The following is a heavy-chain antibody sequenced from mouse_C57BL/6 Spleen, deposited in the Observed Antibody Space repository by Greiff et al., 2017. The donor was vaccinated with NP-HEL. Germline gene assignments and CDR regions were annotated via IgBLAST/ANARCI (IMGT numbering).Heavy chain of an antibody. D-gene: IGHD3-3*01. J-gene: IGHJ2*01. CDR1: GFTFSSYA. CDR2: ISDGGSYT. CDR3: AREGLGYYFDY. Sequence: DVKLVESGGGLVKPGGSLKLSCAASGFTFSSYAMSWVRQTPEKRLEWVATISDGGSYTYYPDNVKGRFTISRDNAKNNLYLQMSHLKSEDTAMYYCAREGLGYYFDYWGQGTTLTVSS. V-gene: IGHV5-4*01.